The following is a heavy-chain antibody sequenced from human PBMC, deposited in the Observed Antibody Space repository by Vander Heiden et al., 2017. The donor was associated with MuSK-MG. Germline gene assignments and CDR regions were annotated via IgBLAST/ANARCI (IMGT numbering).Heavy chain of an antibody. J-gene: IGHJ4*02. Sequence: QVQLARAGAEVKKPGASVKGSCKASGYTFTRVDSGWVRQAPAQGPEWMGWISAHNGDTHYAQKFQDRVTMTTDTSRTIAYMELRSLRTDAPALYYCARLRDFEWTTGSYLDFWVQGTLGTVSS. CDR1: GYTFTRVD. CDR3: ARLRDFEWTTGSYLDF. V-gene: IGHV1-18*01. CDR2: ISAHNGDT. D-gene: IGHD3-9*01.